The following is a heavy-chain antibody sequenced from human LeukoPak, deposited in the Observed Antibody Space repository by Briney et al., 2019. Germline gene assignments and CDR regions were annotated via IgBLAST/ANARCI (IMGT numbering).Heavy chain of an antibody. CDR2: INPFSGGT. V-gene: IGHV1-2*04. CDR1: GYTFVNDG. Sequence: ASVKVSCKASGYTFVNDGISWVRQAPGQGLEWMGWINPFSGGTKYAQKFQGWVTMTRDTSISTAYMELSRLTSDDTAVYYCARGGYDLDYWGQGTLVTVSS. CDR3: ARGGYDLDY. J-gene: IGHJ4*02. D-gene: IGHD3-22*01.